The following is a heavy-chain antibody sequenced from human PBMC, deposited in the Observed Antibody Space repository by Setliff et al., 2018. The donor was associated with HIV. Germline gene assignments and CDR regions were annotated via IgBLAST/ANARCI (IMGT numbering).Heavy chain of an antibody. CDR2: INHSGST. V-gene: IGHV4-34*01. CDR1: GGSFSGYY. D-gene: IGHD5-12*01. J-gene: IGHJ6*03. Sequence: SETLSLTCAVYGGSFSGYYWSWIRQPPGKGLEWIGEINHSGSTNYNPSLKSRVTISVDTSKKQFSLKLSSVTAADTAVYFCARRRSPPSGYSGYDVYYYYMDVWGEGTTVTVSS. CDR3: ARRRSPPSGYSGYDVYYYYMDV.